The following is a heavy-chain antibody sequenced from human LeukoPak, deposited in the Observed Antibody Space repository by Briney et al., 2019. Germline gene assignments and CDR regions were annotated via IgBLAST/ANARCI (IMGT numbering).Heavy chain of an antibody. CDR1: GSTFSSYG. D-gene: IGHD5-18*01. V-gene: IGHV3-30*02. J-gene: IGHJ4*02. Sequence: PGGSLRLSCAASGSTFSSYGMHWVCQAPGKGLEWVAFIRYDGSNKYYADSVKGRFTISRDNSKNTLYLQMNSLRAEDTAVYYCAKAIRGYSYGGYDYWGQGTLVTVSS. CDR2: IRYDGSNK. CDR3: AKAIRGYSYGGYDY.